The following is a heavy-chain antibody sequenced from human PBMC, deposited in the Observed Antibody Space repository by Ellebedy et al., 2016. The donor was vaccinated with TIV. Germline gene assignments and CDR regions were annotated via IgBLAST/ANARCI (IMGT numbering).Heavy chain of an antibody. CDR3: ARGGDPPQFDY. J-gene: IGHJ4*02. V-gene: IGHV1-18*04. CDR2: ISTYNGNA. Sequence: ASVKVSCKASGYTFTNYGVSWVRQAPGQGLEWMGWISTYNGNANYAQKLQGRVTITRNTSISTAYMELSSLRSEDTAVYYCARGGDPPQFDYWGQGTLVTVSS. CDR1: GYTFTNYG. D-gene: IGHD3-10*01.